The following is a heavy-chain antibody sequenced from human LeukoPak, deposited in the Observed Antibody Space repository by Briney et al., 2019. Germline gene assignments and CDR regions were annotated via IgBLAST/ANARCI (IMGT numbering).Heavy chain of an antibody. D-gene: IGHD6-19*01. CDR2: ISGSGGST. V-gene: IGHV3-23*01. J-gene: IGHJ4*02. CDR3: AKQGAVAGDFDY. CDR1: GFTFSNYA. Sequence: GGSLRLSCAASGFTFSNYAMSWVRQAPGKGLEWVSGISGSGGSTYYADSVKGRFTISRDNSKNMVYLQMNSLRAEDTAGYYCAKQGAVAGDFDYWGQGTLVTVSS.